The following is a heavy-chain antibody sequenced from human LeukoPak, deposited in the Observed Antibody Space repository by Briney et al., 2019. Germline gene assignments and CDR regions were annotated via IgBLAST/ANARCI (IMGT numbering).Heavy chain of an antibody. Sequence: EASVTVSCKASGGTFSSYAISWVRQAPGQGLEWMGGIIPIFGTANYAQKFQGRVTITTDESTSTAYMELSSLRSEDTAVYYCARVPDITGTTYWFDPWGQGTLVTVSS. CDR2: IIPIFGTA. D-gene: IGHD1-7*01. CDR3: ARVPDITGTTYWFDP. V-gene: IGHV1-69*05. CDR1: GGTFSSYA. J-gene: IGHJ5*02.